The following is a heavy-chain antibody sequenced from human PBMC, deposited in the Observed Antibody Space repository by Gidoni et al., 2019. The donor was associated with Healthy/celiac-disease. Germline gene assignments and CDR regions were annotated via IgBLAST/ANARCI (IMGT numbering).Heavy chain of an antibody. V-gene: IGHV1-8*01. CDR1: GYTFTSYD. Sequence: QVQLVQSGAEVKKPGASVKVSCKASGYTFTSYDINWVRQATGQRLGWMGWMNPNSGNKGYAKKFQGRVTMTRNTSISTAYMELSSLRSEDTAVYYCATWGRLLWFGELLYPPPQYYYYGMDVWGQGTTVTVSS. CDR2: MNPNSGNK. D-gene: IGHD3-10*01. CDR3: ATWGRLLWFGELLYPPPQYYYYGMDV. J-gene: IGHJ6*02.